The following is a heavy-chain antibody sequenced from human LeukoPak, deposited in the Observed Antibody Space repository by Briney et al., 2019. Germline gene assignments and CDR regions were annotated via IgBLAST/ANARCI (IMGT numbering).Heavy chain of an antibody. Sequence: GGSLRLSCAASGFTFSSYAMHWVRQAPGKGLEYVSAISSNGGSTHYANSVKGRLTISRDNSKNTLYLQMGSLRAEDMAVYYCARGSGTFGGVIVPLFDPWGQGTLVTVSS. CDR2: ISSNGGST. J-gene: IGHJ5*02. D-gene: IGHD3-16*02. CDR3: ARGSGTFGGVIVPLFDP. CDR1: GFTFSSYA. V-gene: IGHV3-64*01.